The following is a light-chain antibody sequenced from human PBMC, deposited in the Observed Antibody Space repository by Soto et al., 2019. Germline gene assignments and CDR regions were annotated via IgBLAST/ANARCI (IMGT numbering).Light chain of an antibody. J-gene: IGKJ1*01. CDR1: QSVVNIY. CDR3: QQYGISPWT. V-gene: IGKV3-20*01. CDR2: GAS. Sequence: IVLTQSPGTLSLSPGEGATLSCRASQSVVNIYLAWYHHKPGQAPRLLIYGASNRATGIPDRFSGSGSETDFTLPISRLEPEDFAVSFCQQYGISPWTFGQGTKVEI.